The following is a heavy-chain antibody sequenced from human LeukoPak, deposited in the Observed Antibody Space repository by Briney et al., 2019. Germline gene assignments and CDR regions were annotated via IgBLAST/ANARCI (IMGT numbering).Heavy chain of an antibody. CDR3: ARTHRLYDSSGYYPRFSPGYFDY. CDR1: GYTFTSYG. D-gene: IGHD3-22*01. J-gene: IGHJ4*02. Sequence: ASVKVSCKASGYTFTSYGISWVRQAPGQGLEWMGWISAYNGNTNYAQKLQGRVTMTTDTSTSTAYMELRSLRSDDTAVYYCARTHRLYDSSGYYPRFSPGYFDYWGQGTLVTVSS. CDR2: ISAYNGNT. V-gene: IGHV1-18*01.